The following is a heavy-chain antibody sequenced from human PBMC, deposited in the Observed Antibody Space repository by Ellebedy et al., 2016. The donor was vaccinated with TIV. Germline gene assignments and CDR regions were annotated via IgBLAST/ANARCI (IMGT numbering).Heavy chain of an antibody. CDR3: ARRGDTTEEPFDL. CDR1: GGSINNVAHA. CDR2: FYPSGST. J-gene: IGHJ4*02. V-gene: IGHV4-30-2*01. Sequence: SETLSLTXAVSGGSINNVAHAWGWIRQTPGQGLEWIGYFYPSGSTFYNPSLGSRVTISVDRSRNQFSLKLTSVTAADTALYYCARRGDTTEEPFDLWGRGTLVTVSS. D-gene: IGHD1-14*01.